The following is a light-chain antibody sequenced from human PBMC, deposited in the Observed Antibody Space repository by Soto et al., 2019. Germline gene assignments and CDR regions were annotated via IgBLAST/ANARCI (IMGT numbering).Light chain of an antibody. CDR3: QQSYSAPIL. J-gene: IGKJ5*01. CDR1: QSIASY. Sequence: DFQMTQSPSSLSASVGDRVTITCRASQSIASYLNWYQQKPGEAPKLLIYAASNLQSGVPPRFNGSGSGTAFTLTISSLQPDDFATCYCQQSYSAPILVGQGPRLDIK. CDR2: AAS. V-gene: IGKV1-39*01.